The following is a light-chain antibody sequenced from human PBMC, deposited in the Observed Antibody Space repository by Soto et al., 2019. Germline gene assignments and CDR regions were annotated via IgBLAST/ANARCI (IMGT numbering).Light chain of an antibody. CDR1: QNIRNY. V-gene: IGKV1-39*01. Sequence: DILMTQSPSSLFASVGDRVSITCRASQNIRNYLCWYQQKPGKPPNLLIYGASSLQSGVPSRFSGSGSGTDFTLTISSLLPEDFATYFCQQSFSIPWTFGQGTKVDIK. CDR3: QQSFSIPWT. CDR2: GAS. J-gene: IGKJ1*01.